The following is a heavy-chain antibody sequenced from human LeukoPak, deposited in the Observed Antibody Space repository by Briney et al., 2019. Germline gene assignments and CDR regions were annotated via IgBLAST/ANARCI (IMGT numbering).Heavy chain of an antibody. D-gene: IGHD5-12*01. CDR3: ASMGTRRGYSGYVDY. CDR1: GFTFSSYE. V-gene: IGHV3-48*03. Sequence: PGGSLRLSCAASGFTFSSYEMNWVRQAPGKGLEWVSYISSSGSTIYYADSVKGRFTISRDNAKNTLYLQMNSLRAEDTAVYYCASMGTRRGYSGYVDYWGQGTLVTVSS. CDR2: ISSSGSTI. J-gene: IGHJ4*02.